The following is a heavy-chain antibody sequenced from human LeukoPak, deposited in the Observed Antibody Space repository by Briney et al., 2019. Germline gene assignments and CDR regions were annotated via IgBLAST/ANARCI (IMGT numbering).Heavy chain of an antibody. CDR3: ARHPHIAAAYGY. CDR1: GYSISSGYY. V-gene: IGHV4-38-2*01. Sequence: PSETLSLTCAVSGYSISSGYYWGWIRQPPGKGLEWIGSIYHSGCTYYNPSLKSRVTISVDTSKIQFSLRLSSVTAADTAVYCCARHPHIAAAYGYWGQGTLVTVSS. CDR2: IYHSGCT. D-gene: IGHD6-13*01. J-gene: IGHJ4*02.